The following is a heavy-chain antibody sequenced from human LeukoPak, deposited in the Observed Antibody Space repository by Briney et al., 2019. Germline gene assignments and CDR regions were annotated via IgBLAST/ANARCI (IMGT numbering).Heavy chain of an antibody. CDR3: ARDMLWYPFDY. J-gene: IGHJ4*02. Sequence: PSETLSLTCAVYGGSFSGYYWSWIRQPPGKGLEWIGEINHSGSTNYNPSLKSRVTMSVDTSKNQFSPKLSSVTAADTAVYYCARDMLWYPFDYWGQGTLVTVSS. CDR1: GGSFSGYY. CDR2: INHSGST. D-gene: IGHD2-8*01. V-gene: IGHV4-34*01.